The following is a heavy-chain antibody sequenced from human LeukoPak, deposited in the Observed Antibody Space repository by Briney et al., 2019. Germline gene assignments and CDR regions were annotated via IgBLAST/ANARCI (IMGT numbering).Heavy chain of an antibody. Sequence: GGSLRLSCTASGFTFGDYAMSWFRQAPGKGLEWVGFIRSKAYGGTTEYAASVKGRFTISRDDSKSIAYLQVNSLKTEDTAVYYCTRVPTAMVYYFDYWGQGTLVTVSS. D-gene: IGHD5-18*01. J-gene: IGHJ4*02. CDR1: GFTFGDYA. V-gene: IGHV3-49*03. CDR2: IRSKAYGGTT. CDR3: TRVPTAMVYYFDY.